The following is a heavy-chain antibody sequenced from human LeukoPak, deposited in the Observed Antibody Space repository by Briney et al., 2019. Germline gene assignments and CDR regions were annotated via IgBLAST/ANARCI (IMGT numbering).Heavy chain of an antibody. D-gene: IGHD4-17*01. Sequence: GGSLRLSCAASGFTFSTYAMTWVRQAQGKGLEWVSVISDSGARTYYSDSVKGRFVISRDNSKNTVFLHMNSLRVEDTAVYFCVKGPLDGDYEAFWGQGTLVTVSS. J-gene: IGHJ4*02. CDR1: GFTFSTYA. CDR2: ISDSGART. V-gene: IGHV3-23*01. CDR3: VKGPLDGDYEAF.